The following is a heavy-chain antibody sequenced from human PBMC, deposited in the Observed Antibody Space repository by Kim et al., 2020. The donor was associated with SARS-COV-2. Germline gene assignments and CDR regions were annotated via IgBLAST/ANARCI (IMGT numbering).Heavy chain of an antibody. CDR2: T. D-gene: IGHD4-17*01. Sequence: TKKAQKFQGRVTMTRDTSTSTAYMELRSLRSDDTAVYYCVRDKDYSFDMWGQGTKVTVSS. V-gene: IGHV1-18*01. CDR3: VRDKDYSFDM. J-gene: IGHJ3*02.